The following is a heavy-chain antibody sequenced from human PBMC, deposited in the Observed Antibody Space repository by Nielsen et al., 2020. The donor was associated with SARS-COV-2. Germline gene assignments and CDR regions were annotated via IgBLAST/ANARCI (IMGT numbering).Heavy chain of an antibody. V-gene: IGHV3-23*01. D-gene: IGHD6-6*01. CDR1: GFTFSSYA. CDR2: ISGSGGST. Sequence: GESLKISCAASGFTFSSYAMSWVRQAPGKGLEWVSAISGSGGSTYYADSVKGRFTISRNNAKNTLYLQMKSLGAEDTAIYYCTRDFFGGSSDYWGQGTLVTVSS. CDR3: TRDFFGGSSDY. J-gene: IGHJ4*02.